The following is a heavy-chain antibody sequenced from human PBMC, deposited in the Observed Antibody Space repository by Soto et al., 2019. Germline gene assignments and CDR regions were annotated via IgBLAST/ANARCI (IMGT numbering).Heavy chain of an antibody. CDR3: ARDDRSDHWFDP. Sequence: SETLSLTCTVSGGSISSGDYYWSWIRQPPGKGLECIGYIYYSGSTYYNPSLKSRLTISVDTSKNQFSLKLSSVTAADTAVYYCARDDRSDHWFDPWGQGTLVTVSS. CDR2: IYYSGST. CDR1: GGSISSGDYY. V-gene: IGHV4-30-4*01. J-gene: IGHJ5*02.